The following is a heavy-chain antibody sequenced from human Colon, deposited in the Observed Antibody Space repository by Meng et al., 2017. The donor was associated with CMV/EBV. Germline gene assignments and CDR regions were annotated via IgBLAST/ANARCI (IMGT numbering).Heavy chain of an antibody. V-gene: IGHV4-4*07. CDR3: VRAAARGVPVDH. CDR2: LRPTGSI. Sequence: VQLQESGPGLVKPSETLSLTCSVFGASITTYYWAWIRQPAGKGLEFIGRLRPTGSIDYNPSLISRVTMSVDTSKNQLSLNLKSVTAADTAVYYCVRAAARGVPVDHWGQGMLVTVSS. CDR1: GASITTYY. J-gene: IGHJ4*02. D-gene: IGHD3-10*01.